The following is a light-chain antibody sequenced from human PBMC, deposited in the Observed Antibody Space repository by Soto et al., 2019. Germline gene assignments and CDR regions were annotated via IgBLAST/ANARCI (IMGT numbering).Light chain of an antibody. CDR3: QQYGTSPPQYT. CDR1: QSVSSSF. Sequence: EIALTQSPGTLSLSPGERATLSCRASQSVSSSFLAWYQHKPGQAPRLLIYGASSRATGIPDRFSGSRSGTDFTLTISRLEPEDFAVYYCQQYGTSPPQYTFGQATKLEIK. J-gene: IGKJ2*01. V-gene: IGKV3-20*01. CDR2: GAS.